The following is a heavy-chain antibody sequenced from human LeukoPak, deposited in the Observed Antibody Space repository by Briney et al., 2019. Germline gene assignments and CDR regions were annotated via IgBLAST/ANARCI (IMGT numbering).Heavy chain of an antibody. D-gene: IGHD3-22*01. CDR3: ARDERGYYDSSGYTPDY. CDR2: INSDGSST. CDR1: GFTFSGYW. Sequence: QPGGSLRLSCAASGFTFSGYWMHWVRQAPGKGLVWVSRINSDGSSTSYADSVKGRFTISRDNAKNTLYLQMNSLRAEDTAVYYCARDERGYYDSSGYTPDYWGQGTLVTVSS. V-gene: IGHV3-74*01. J-gene: IGHJ4*02.